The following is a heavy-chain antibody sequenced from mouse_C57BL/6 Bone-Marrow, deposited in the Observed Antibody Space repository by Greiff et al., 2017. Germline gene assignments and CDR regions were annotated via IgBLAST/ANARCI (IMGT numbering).Heavy chain of an antibody. J-gene: IGHJ2*01. CDR3: ARDGYLYYFDY. CDR1: GFTFSSYA. D-gene: IGHD2-3*01. Sequence: EVMLVESGGGLVKPGGSLKLSCAASGFTFSSYAMSWVRQTPEKRLEWVATISDGGSYTYYPDNVKGRFTISRDNAKNNLYLQMSHLKSEDTAMYYSARDGYLYYFDYWGQGTTLTVSS. V-gene: IGHV5-4*03. CDR2: ISDGGSYT.